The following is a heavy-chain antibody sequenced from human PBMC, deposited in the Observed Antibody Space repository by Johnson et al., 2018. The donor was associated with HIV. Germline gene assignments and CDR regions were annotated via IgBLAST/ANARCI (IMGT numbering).Heavy chain of an antibody. CDR1: GFTFSNYD. J-gene: IGHJ3*02. Sequence: QMQLVESGGGLVQPGRSLRLSCAASGFTFSNYDIHWVRQPPGKGLEWVAVISSYGSNKYYADSVKGRFTISRDNAKNTLSLQMNSLTEDDTAIYYCAKGDYYDSRGAFDIWGPGTMVTVSS. CDR3: AKGDYYDSRGAFDI. CDR2: ISSYGSNK. V-gene: IGHV3-30*18. D-gene: IGHD3-22*01.